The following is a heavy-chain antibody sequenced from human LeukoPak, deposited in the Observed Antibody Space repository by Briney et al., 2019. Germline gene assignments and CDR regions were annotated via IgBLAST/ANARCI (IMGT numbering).Heavy chain of an antibody. J-gene: IGHJ4*02. CDR2: IYHSGST. Sequence: PSEALSLTCPVSGYSISSGYYWGWIRQPPGKGLEWIGSIYHSGSTYYNPSLKSRVTISVDTSKNQFSLKLTSVTAADTAVYYCARGGDIWSGYKLDNWGQGTLVTVSS. D-gene: IGHD3-3*01. CDR3: ARGGDIWSGYKLDN. CDR1: GYSISSGYY. V-gene: IGHV4-38-2*02.